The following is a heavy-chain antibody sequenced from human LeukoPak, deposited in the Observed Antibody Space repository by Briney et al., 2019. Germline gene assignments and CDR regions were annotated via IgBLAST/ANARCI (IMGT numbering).Heavy chain of an antibody. V-gene: IGHV4-4*07. D-gene: IGHD6-13*01. CDR1: GGSISSYY. J-gene: IGHJ6*03. CDR3: AREVGVGSSWYSNYYYYMDV. Sequence: SETLSLTCTVSGGSISSYYWSWIRQPAGKGLEWIGRIYTSGSTNYNPSLKSRVTMSVDTSKNQFSLKLSSVTAADTAVYYCAREVGVGSSWYSNYYYYMDVWGKGTTVNVSS. CDR2: IYTSGST.